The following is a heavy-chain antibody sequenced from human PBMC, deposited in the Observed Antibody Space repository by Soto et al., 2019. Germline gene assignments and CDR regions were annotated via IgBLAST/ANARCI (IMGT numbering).Heavy chain of an antibody. Sequence: RGESLKISCKGSGYSFVSYWIGWVCQMPGKGLEWMGIIYPGDSDTRYSPSFQGQVTISADKSITTVYLQWSSLKASDTAMYYCARTDCYEIDYWGQGTLVTVSS. CDR1: GYSFVSYW. CDR3: ARTDCYEIDY. J-gene: IGHJ4*02. V-gene: IGHV5-51*01. D-gene: IGHD3-3*01. CDR2: IYPGDSDT.